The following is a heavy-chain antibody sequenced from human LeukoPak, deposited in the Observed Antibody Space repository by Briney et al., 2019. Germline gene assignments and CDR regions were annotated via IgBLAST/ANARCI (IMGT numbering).Heavy chain of an antibody. CDR2: IYSGGST. V-gene: IGHV3-66*02. Sequence: GGSLRLFCAASEFTFSTYAMSWVRQAPGKGLEWVSVIYSGGSTYYADSVKGRFTISRDNSKNTLYLQMNSLRAEDTAVYYCAAIVATTHDYWGQGTLVTVSS. J-gene: IGHJ4*02. CDR1: EFTFSTYA. D-gene: IGHD5-12*01. CDR3: AAIVATTHDY.